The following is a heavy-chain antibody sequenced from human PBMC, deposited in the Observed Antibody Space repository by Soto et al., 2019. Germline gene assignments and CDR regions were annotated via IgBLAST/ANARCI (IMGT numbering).Heavy chain of an antibody. V-gene: IGHV3-33*01. CDR3: ASRSPALDY. CDR2: IWHDGRNK. Sequence: GGSLRLSCAASGFTFSSFGMHWVRQAPGKGLEWVAVIWHDGRNKYYADFVKGRFTISRDNSKNTLYLQMNSLRAEDTAVYYCASRSPALDYWGQGTLVTVSA. J-gene: IGHJ4*02. D-gene: IGHD2-2*01. CDR1: GFTFSSFG.